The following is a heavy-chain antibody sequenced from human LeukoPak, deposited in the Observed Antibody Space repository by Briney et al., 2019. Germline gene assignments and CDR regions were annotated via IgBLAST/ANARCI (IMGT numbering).Heavy chain of an antibody. V-gene: IGHV4-4*02. CDR3: ARRGPIAVASYYFDY. CDR2: IYHSGST. J-gene: IGHJ4*02. CDR1: GGSISSSNW. Sequence: SETLSLTCAVSGGSISSSNWWSWVRQPPGKGLEWIGEIYHSGSTNYNPSLKSRVTISVDKSKNQFSLKLSSVTAADTAVYYCARRGPIAVASYYFDYWGQGTLVTVSS. D-gene: IGHD6-19*01.